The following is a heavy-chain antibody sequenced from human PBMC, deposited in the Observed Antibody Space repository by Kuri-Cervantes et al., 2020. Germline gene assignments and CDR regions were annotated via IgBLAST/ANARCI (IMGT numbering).Heavy chain of an antibody. V-gene: IGHV1-46*01. D-gene: IGHD3-10*02. CDR3: ARVRPHELFGEYYYGMDV. J-gene: IGHJ6*02. CDR2: INPSGGST. Sequence: ASVKVSCKASGYTFTSYYMHWVRQAPGQGLEWMGIINPSGGSTSYAQKFQGRVTMTRDTSTSTVYMELSSLRSEDTAVYYCARVRPHELFGEYYYGMDVWGQGTTVTVSS. CDR1: GYTFTSYY.